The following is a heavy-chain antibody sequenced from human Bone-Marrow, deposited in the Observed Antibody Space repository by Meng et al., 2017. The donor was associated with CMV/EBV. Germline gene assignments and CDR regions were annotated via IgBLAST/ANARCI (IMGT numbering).Heavy chain of an antibody. V-gene: IGHV4-30-4*08. CDR3: ARGGLYGNDAFDI. CDR2: IYYSGST. Sequence: SETLSLTCTVSGGSISSGDYYWSWIRQPPGKGLEWIGYIYYSGSTYYNPSPKSRVTISVDTSKNQFSLKLSSVTAADTAVYYCARGGLYGNDAFDIWGQGTMVTVSS. J-gene: IGHJ3*02. D-gene: IGHD2/OR15-2a*01. CDR1: GGSISSGDYY.